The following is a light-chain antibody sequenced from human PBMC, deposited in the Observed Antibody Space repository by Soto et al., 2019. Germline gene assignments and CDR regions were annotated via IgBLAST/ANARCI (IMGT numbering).Light chain of an antibody. CDR1: QYLTPR. Sequence: VLTLSLAAVSSIPGDRVTLSCSAHQYLTPRWTRSPHRRGKSSRRLIYKTSIRAAGIPARFSASGSGTDFTLTISLVQAEDFTLYYCHQRPSRLRTFAQGTNV. J-gene: IGKJ1*01. CDR2: KTS. CDR3: HQRPSRLRT. V-gene: IGKV3-11*01.